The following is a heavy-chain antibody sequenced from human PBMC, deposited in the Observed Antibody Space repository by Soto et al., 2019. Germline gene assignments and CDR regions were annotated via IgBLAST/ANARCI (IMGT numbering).Heavy chain of an antibody. Sequence: EVQLVESGGGLVKPGGSLRLSCAVSGVSFSDAWMNWLRQAPGKGLEWVGRIKAKTNGGTTDYAATVHGRFTISRDESEKTVFLQMNRLKVEDTALYYCDTEEWFGQVLFNAFDVLGQGTTFTVSS. V-gene: IGHV3-15*07. J-gene: IGHJ3*01. CDR3: DTEEWFGQVLFNAFDV. D-gene: IGHD3-10*01. CDR1: GVSFSDAW. CDR2: IKAKTNGGTT.